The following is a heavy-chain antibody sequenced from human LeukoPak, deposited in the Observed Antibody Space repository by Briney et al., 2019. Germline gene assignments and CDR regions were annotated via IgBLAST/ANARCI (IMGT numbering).Heavy chain of an antibody. J-gene: IGHJ4*02. CDR1: GFTFSAYI. CDR3: ATEPSGNYYLVFDY. CDR2: ISSSSSSYI. Sequence: PGGSLRLSCAASGFTFSAYIMNWVRQAPGKGLEWVSSISSSSSSYIYYADSVKGRFTISRDNAKNSLYLQMNSLRAEDTAVYYCATEPSGNYYLVFDYWGQGTLVTVSS. D-gene: IGHD1-26*01. V-gene: IGHV3-21*01.